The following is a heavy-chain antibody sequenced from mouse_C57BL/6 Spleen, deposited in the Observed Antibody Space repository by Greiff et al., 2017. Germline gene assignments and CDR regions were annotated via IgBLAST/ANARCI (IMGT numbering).Heavy chain of an antibody. D-gene: IGHD1-1*01. CDR2: IYPSDSET. V-gene: IGHV1-61*01. J-gene: IGHJ4*01. CDR3: ARGIYYYMDY. Sequence: VQLQQPGAELVRPGSSVKLSCKASGYTFTSYWMDWVKQRPGQGLEWIGNIYPSDSETHYNQKFKDKATLTVDKSSSTAYMPLSSLTSEDSAVYYCARGIYYYMDYWGQGTSVTVSS. CDR1: GYTFTSYW.